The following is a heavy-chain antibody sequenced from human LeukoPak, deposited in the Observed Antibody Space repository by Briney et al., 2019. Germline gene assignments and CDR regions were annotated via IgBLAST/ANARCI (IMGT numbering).Heavy chain of an antibody. V-gene: IGHV3-30*02. CDR1: GFTFSSYG. D-gene: IGHD5-18*01. CDR2: IRYDGSSK. CDR3: ARDFQGGYSYGPLDY. Sequence: GGSLRLSCAASGFTFSSYGMHWVRQPPGKGLEWVAFIRYDGSSKYYADSVKGRFTISRDNSKNTLYLQMNSLRAEDTAVYYCARDFQGGYSYGPLDYWGQGTLVTVSS. J-gene: IGHJ4*02.